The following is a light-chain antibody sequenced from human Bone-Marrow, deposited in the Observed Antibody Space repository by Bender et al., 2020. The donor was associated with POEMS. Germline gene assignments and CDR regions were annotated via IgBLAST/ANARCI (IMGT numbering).Light chain of an antibody. CDR2: QDT. J-gene: IGLJ2*01. CDR3: QTWDRGIVV. Sequence: SYELTQPPSVSVSPGHTASITCSGDTLGEKYACWYQQKPGQSPVQVIYQDTKRPSGIPERFSGSNSGNTATLIISGTQAIDEADYHCQTWDRGIVVFGGGTKLTVL. V-gene: IGLV3-1*01. CDR1: TLGEKY.